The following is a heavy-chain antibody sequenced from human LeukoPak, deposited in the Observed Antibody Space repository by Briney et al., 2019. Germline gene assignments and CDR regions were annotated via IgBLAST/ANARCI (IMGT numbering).Heavy chain of an antibody. Sequence: PSETLSLTCTVSGDSISSASYYWGWIRQPPGKGLEWIGNIYYSGSTYYNPSLKSRVTISVDTSKNQFSLKLNSVTAADTAAFYCARHPVDIYNYGMDVWGQGTTVTVSS. V-gene: IGHV4-39*01. J-gene: IGHJ6*02. CDR1: GDSISSASYY. CDR2: IYYSGST. CDR3: ARHPVDIYNYGMDV. D-gene: IGHD4-23*01.